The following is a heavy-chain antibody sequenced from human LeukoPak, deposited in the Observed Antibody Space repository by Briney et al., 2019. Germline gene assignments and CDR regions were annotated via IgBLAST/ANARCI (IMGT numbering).Heavy chain of an antibody. V-gene: IGHV1-69-2*01. CDR2: VDPEDGET. CDR3: ATAKAVAGDFDY. D-gene: IGHD6-19*01. Sequence: ASVKVSCKVSGYTFTDYYMHWVQQAPGKGLEWMGPVDPEDGETIYAEKFQGRVTITADTSTDTAYMELSSLRSEDTAVYYCATAKAVAGDFDYWGQGTLVTVSS. J-gene: IGHJ4*02. CDR1: GYTFTDYY.